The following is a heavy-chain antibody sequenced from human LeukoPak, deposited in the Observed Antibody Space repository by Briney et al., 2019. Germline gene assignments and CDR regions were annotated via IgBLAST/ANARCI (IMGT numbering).Heavy chain of an antibody. CDR3: AKDRPNYYGSNGHYYRRDGDY. CDR1: EFTFSIYA. CDR2: ITSAGENT. D-gene: IGHD3-22*01. V-gene: IGHV3-23*01. J-gene: IGHJ4*02. Sequence: GGSLRLSCAASEFTFSIYAMSWIRQAPGKGLEWVSSITSAGENTFYTGSVKGRFTISRDNSRNTLYLQMNSLRAEDTAIYYCAKDRPNYYGSNGHYYRRDGDYWGQGTLVTVSS.